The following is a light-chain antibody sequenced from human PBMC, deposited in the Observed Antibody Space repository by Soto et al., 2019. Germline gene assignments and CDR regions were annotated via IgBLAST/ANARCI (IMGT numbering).Light chain of an antibody. CDR2: ATS. CDR3: QQYNSYS. V-gene: IGKV1-17*01. Sequence: DIQMTQFPLSMSASVGDRVTITCRASQTIRSHLNWYQQKPGEAPXIVIYATSNLQSGVPSRFSGSGSGTEFTLTISSLQPDDLASYYCQQYNSYSFGQGTKVDIK. J-gene: IGKJ1*01. CDR1: QTIRSH.